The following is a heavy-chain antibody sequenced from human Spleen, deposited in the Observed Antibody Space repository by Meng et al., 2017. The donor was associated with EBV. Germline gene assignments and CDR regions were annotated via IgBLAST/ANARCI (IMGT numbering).Heavy chain of an antibody. V-gene: IGHV3-74*01. CDR1: GFTFSRYW. CDR3: PTALAGSYDY. J-gene: IGHJ4*02. CDR2: HNGYATIK. D-gene: IGHD1-14*01. Sequence: ELQRGESGGSLFQAWGSLSVSCSTCGFTFSRYWMHWVRQSTGKGLVGDTRHNGYATIKHSVDSVKGRFTISSDNANNTHYLQMNSPRAEDTYLSNCPTALAGSYDYWDQGTLVTVSS.